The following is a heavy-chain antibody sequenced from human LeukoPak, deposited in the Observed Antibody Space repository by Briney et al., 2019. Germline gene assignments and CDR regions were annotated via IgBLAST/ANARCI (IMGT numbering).Heavy chain of an antibody. CDR2: IYPGDSDT. Sequence: GESLKISGKASGYSFTTSWIGWVRQKPGKGLEWMGIIYPGDSDTRYSPSFQGQVTISVDKSINTAYLQWSSLKASDTAMYYCARARHCSSSTCYGFDYWGQGNLVSVSS. CDR1: GYSFTTSW. V-gene: IGHV5-51*01. D-gene: IGHD2-2*01. J-gene: IGHJ4*02. CDR3: ARARHCSSSTCYGFDY.